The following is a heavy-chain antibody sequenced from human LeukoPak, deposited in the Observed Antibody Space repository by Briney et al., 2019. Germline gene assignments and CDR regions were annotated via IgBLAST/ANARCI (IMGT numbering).Heavy chain of an antibody. J-gene: IGHJ5*02. CDR2: INHSGST. V-gene: IGHV4-34*01. Sequence: PSETLSLTCAVYGGSFSGYYWSWIRQPPGKGLEWIGEINHSGSTNYNPSLKSRVTISVDTSKHQFSLKLSSVTAADTAVYYCARGGEELLWFGELLYWFDPWGQGTLVTVSS. CDR3: ARGGEELLWFGELLYWFDP. CDR1: GGSFSGYY. D-gene: IGHD3-10*01.